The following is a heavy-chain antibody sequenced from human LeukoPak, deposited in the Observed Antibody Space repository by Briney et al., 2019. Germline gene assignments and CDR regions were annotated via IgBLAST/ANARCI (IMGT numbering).Heavy chain of an antibody. J-gene: IGHJ5*02. CDR3: VRVGFIVGAKGLNWFDP. CDR1: GGSISSGDYY. D-gene: IGHD1-26*01. Sequence: SETLSLTCTVSGGSISSGDYYWSWIRQPPGKGLEWIGYIYYSGSTYYNPSLKSRVTISVDTSKNQFSLKLSSVTAADTAVYYCVRVGFIVGAKGLNWFDPWGQGTLVTVSS. V-gene: IGHV4-30-4*01. CDR2: IYYSGST.